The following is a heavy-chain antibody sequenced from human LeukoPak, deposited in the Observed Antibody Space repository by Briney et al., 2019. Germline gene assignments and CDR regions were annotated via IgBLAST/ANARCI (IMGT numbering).Heavy chain of an antibody. J-gene: IGHJ4*02. CDR1: GFTVSSNY. CDR3: ARDGDSGFDY. V-gene: IGHV3-48*02. D-gene: IGHD7-27*01. CDR2: ISRSNTTI. Sequence: GGSLRLSCAASGFTVSSNYMSWVRQAPGKGLEWVSDISRSNTTIHYADSVKGRFTISRDNGKNSLYLQMSSLRDEDTAVYYCARDGDSGFDYWGQGTLVTVSS.